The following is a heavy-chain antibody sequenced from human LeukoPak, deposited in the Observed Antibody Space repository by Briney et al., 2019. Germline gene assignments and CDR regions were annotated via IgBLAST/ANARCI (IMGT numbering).Heavy chain of an antibody. J-gene: IGHJ4*02. D-gene: IGHD4-23*01. CDR3: AKDGMRGGNSGWVDY. CDR1: GFTFSSYW. Sequence: PGGSLRLSCAASGFTFSSYWMHWVRQAPGKGLVWVSGISWNSGSIGYADSVKGRFTISRDNAKNSLYLQMNSLRAEDMALYYCAKDGMRGGNSGWVDYWGQGTLVTVSS. V-gene: IGHV3-9*03. CDR2: ISWNSGSI.